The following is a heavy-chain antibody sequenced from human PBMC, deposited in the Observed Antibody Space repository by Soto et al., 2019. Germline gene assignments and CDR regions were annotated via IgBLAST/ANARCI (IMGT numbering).Heavy chain of an antibody. V-gene: IGHV4-59*01. D-gene: IGHD3-10*01. CDR1: GGSFSSYY. CDR3: TRTFGGLHVFDY. Sequence: SETLSLTCTVSGGSFSSYYWSWIRQPPGKGLEWIGYIYYSGSTNYNPSLKRRGTISVDTSKNQFSLKLSSVTAADTAVYYCTRTFGGLHVFDYWGQGTLVTVSS. CDR2: IYYSGST. J-gene: IGHJ4*02.